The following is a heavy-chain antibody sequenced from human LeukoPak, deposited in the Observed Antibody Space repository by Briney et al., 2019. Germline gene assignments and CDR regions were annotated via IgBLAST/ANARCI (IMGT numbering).Heavy chain of an antibody. CDR2: INPNSGGT. Sequence: ASVKVSCKASGYTFTGYYMHWVRQAPGQGLEWMGWINPNSGGTNYAQKFQGRVTMTRDTSISTACMELSRLRSDDTAVYYCAKSPYVHSSSYYYYMDVWGKGTTVTVSS. V-gene: IGHV1-2*02. D-gene: IGHD6-6*01. J-gene: IGHJ6*03. CDR1: GYTFTGYY. CDR3: AKSPYVHSSSYYYYMDV.